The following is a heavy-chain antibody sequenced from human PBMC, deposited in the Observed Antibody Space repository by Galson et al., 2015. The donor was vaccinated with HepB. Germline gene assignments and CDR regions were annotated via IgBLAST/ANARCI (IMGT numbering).Heavy chain of an antibody. CDR2: IWYDGSNK. D-gene: IGHD6-19*01. CDR3: ATELRPTSGWFALDS. Sequence: SLRLSCAASGFMFSRYGMHWVRQAPGKGLEWVAVIWYDGSNKYYADSVKGRFTISRDNSKNTLYLQMNSLRAEDTAVYYCATELRPTSGWFALDSWGQGTLVTVSS. J-gene: IGHJ4*02. CDR1: GFMFSRYG. V-gene: IGHV3-33*01.